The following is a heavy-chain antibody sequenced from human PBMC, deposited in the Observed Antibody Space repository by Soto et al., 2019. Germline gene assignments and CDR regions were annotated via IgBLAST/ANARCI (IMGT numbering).Heavy chain of an antibody. CDR3: AKEGKSLYNWNDEVYYYYYMDV. J-gene: IGHJ6*03. CDR2: ISGSGGST. Sequence: EVQLLESGGGLVQPGGSLRLSCAASGFTFSSYAMSWVRQAPGKGLEWVSAISGSGGSTYYADSVKGRFTISRDNSKNTLYLQMNSLRAEDTAVYYCAKEGKSLYNWNDEVYYYYYMDVWGKGTTVTVSS. CDR1: GFTFSSYA. D-gene: IGHD1-1*01. V-gene: IGHV3-23*01.